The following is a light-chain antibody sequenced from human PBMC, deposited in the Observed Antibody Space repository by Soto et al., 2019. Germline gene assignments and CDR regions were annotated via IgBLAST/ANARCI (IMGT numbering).Light chain of an antibody. Sequence: QSVLTQPPSVSGAPGQRVTISCTGSSSNIGAGYDVHWYQQLPGTAPKLLIYGNSNRPSGVPDRFSGSKSGTSASLAITGLQAEDEADYYYKSYDSNLSGHNYVFGTGTKLTVL. CDR3: KSYDSNLSGHNYV. J-gene: IGLJ1*01. CDR2: GNS. V-gene: IGLV1-40*01. CDR1: SSNIGAGYD.